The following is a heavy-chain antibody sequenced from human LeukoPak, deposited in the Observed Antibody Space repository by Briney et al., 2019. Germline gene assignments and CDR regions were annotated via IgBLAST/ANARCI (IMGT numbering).Heavy chain of an antibody. CDR2: IYYSGST. J-gene: IGHJ4*02. CDR1: GGSISSGDYY. CDR3: ARRKPGIAVAGTIDY. D-gene: IGHD6-19*01. Sequence: SSETLSLTCTVSGGSISSGDYYWSWIRQPPGKGLEWIGYIYYSGSTYYNPSLKSRVTISVDTSKNQFSLKVRSVTAADTAVYYCARRKPGIAVAGTIDYWGQGTLVTVSS. V-gene: IGHV4-30-4*08.